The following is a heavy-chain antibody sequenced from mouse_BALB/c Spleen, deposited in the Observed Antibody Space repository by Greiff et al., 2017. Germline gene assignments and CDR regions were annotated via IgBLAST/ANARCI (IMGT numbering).Heavy chain of an antibody. Sequence: EVQLQESGGGLVKPGGSLKLSCAASGFTFSSYAMSWVRQTPEKRLEWVASISSGGSTYYPDSVKGRFTISRDNARNILYLQMSSLRSEDTAMYYCAREVDVYYAMDYWGQGTSVTVSS. D-gene: IGHD1-1*01. V-gene: IGHV5-6-5*01. CDR3: AREVDVYYAMDY. CDR1: GFTFSSYA. J-gene: IGHJ4*01. CDR2: ISSGGST.